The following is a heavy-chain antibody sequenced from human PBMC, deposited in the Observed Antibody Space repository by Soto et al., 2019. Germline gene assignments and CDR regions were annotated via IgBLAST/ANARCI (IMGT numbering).Heavy chain of an antibody. CDR1: GFTFSSYA. CDR3: AKDGTYYYDSSGYYFDY. Sequence: GGSLRLSCAASGFTFSSYAMSWVRQAPGKGLEWVSAISGSGGSTYYADSVKGRFNISRDNSKNTLYLQMNSLRAEDTAVYYCAKDGTYYYDSSGYYFDYWGQGSLVTVSS. J-gene: IGHJ4*02. CDR2: ISGSGGST. V-gene: IGHV3-23*01. D-gene: IGHD3-22*01.